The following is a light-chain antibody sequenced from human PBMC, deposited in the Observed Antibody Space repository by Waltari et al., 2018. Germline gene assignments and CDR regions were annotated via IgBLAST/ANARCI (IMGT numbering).Light chain of an antibody. CDR3: QQYDKWLRYS. Sequence: IVMTQSPATLSVSPGERAPLSCRAIQSISTNLAWFQEKPGQAPRLLIYGASTRATGVPARFSGSGSGTYFTLVISSLQSEDFAVYYCQQYDKWLRYSFGQGTKLEIK. V-gene: IGKV3-15*01. CDR1: QSISTN. J-gene: IGKJ2*01. CDR2: GAS.